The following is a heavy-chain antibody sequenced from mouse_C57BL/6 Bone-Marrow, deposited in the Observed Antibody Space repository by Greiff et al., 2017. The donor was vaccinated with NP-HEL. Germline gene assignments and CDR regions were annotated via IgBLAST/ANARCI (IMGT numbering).Heavy chain of an antibody. CDR2: IHPNSGST. J-gene: IGHJ3*01. D-gene: IGHD2-4*01. V-gene: IGHV1-64*01. CDR3: ARSGYDYGGAY. Sequence: QVQLQQPGAELVKPGASVKLSCQASGYTFTSYWMHWVKQRPGQGLEWIGMIHPNSGSTNYNEKFKSKATLTVDKSSSTAYMQLSSLTSEDSAVYYCARSGYDYGGAYWGQGTLVTVSA. CDR1: GYTFTSYW.